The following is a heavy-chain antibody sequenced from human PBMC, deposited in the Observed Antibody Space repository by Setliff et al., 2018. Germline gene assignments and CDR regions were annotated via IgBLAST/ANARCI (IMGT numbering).Heavy chain of an antibody. J-gene: IGHJ6*02. D-gene: IGHD3-10*01. CDR1: GFTVSTFS. Sequence: GGSLRLSCAASGFTVSTFSMHWVRQAPVKGLEWVATISDDGTNEFYADSVKGRFTVFRDNSKNTLYLQMSSLRPDDAAMYYCARDGVFYAMDFWGQGTTVTVSS. V-gene: IGHV3-30*03. CDR3: ARDGVFYAMDF. CDR2: ISDDGTNE.